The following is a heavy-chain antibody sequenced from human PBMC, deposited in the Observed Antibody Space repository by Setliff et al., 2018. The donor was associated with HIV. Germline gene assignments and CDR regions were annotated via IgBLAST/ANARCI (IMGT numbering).Heavy chain of an antibody. D-gene: IGHD3-10*01. J-gene: IGHJ3*02. CDR3: ATPGVGAGAFDI. V-gene: IGHV1-18*04. Sequence: GASVKVSCKASGYSFTFYGLHWVRQAPGQGLEWMGWVSVYNGNTKYAENFRDRLTLTTDASTGTGFMELRGLRADDTAVYYCATPGVGAGAFDIWGRGTMVTVSS. CDR1: GYSFTFYG. CDR2: VSVYNGNT.